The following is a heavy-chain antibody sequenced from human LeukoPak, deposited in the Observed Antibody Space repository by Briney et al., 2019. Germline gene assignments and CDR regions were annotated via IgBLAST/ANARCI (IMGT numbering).Heavy chain of an antibody. Sequence: ASVKVSCKASGYTFTSYDINWVRQATGQGLEWMGWMNPNGGNTGYAQRFQGRVTMTRNTSISTAYMELSSLRSEDTAVYYCARGRRGLRFLEWGKTRNAFDIWGQGTMVTVSS. D-gene: IGHD3-3*01. J-gene: IGHJ3*02. CDR1: GYTFTSYD. V-gene: IGHV1-8*01. CDR3: ARGRRGLRFLEWGKTRNAFDI. CDR2: MNPNGGNT.